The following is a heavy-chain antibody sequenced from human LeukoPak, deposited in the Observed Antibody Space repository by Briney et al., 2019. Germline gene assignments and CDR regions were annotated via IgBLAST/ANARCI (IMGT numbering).Heavy chain of an antibody. CDR1: GGSFSGYY. J-gene: IGHJ3*02. V-gene: IGHV3-11*04. Sequence: LSLTCAVYGGSFSGYYWSWIRQAPGKGLEWVSYISSSGSTIYYADSVKGRFTISRDNAKNSLYLQMNSLRAEDTAVYYCARDRKGPYDFWSGSDAFDIWGQGTMVTVSS. CDR2: ISSSGSTI. D-gene: IGHD3-3*01. CDR3: ARDRKGPYDFWSGSDAFDI.